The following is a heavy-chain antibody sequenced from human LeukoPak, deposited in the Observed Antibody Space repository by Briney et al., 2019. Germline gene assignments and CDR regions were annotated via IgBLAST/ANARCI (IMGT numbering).Heavy chain of an antibody. J-gene: IGHJ4*02. CDR3: ARVDMIAPHPKDY. V-gene: IGHV3-74*01. D-gene: IGHD2-21*01. Sequence: PGGSLRLSCAASGFTFSSYWMHWVRQAPGKGLVWVSRINSDGSSTSYADSVKGRFTISRDNAKNTLYLQMNSLRAEDTAVYYCARVDMIAPHPKDYWGQGTLVTVSS. CDR1: GFTFSSYW. CDR2: INSDGSST.